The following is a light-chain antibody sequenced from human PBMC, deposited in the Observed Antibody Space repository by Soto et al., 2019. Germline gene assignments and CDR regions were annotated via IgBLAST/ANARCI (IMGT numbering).Light chain of an antibody. J-gene: IGKJ1*01. CDR2: GAS. CDR1: QSVSSN. CDR3: QQYNNGPPWT. Sequence: EIVMTQSPATLSVSPGERATLSCRASQSVSSNLAWYQQKPGQAPRLLIYGASTRATGIPARFSGSGSGTEYTLTNSRLQSEDLAVDYGQQYNNGPPWTIGQGTKVEMK. V-gene: IGKV3-15*01.